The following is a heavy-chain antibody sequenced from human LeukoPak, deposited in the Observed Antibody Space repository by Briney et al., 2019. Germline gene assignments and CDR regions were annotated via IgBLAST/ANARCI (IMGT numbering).Heavy chain of an antibody. Sequence: PGGSLRLSCAASGFTFSSYEMNWVRQAPGKGLEWVSYISSSGSTIYYADSVKGRFTISRDNAKNSLYLQMNSLRAEDTAVYYCARGFIAAAGTVAYWGQGTLVTVSS. V-gene: IGHV3-48*03. CDR1: GFTFSSYE. CDR3: ARGFIAAAGTVAY. CDR2: ISSSGSTI. D-gene: IGHD6-13*01. J-gene: IGHJ4*02.